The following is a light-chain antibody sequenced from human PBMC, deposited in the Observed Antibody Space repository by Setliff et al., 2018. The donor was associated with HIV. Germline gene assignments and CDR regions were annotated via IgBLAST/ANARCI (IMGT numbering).Light chain of an antibody. CDR2: DVS. CDR3: SSYTNTPLYV. Sequence: ALTQPASVSGSPGQSITISCTGTSSDVGGHNYVSWYQQHPGKAPKLIIYDVSNRPSGASNRFSGSKSGNTASLTISGLQAEDEADYYCSSYTNTPLYVFGTGTKGTVL. V-gene: IGLV2-14*03. J-gene: IGLJ1*01. CDR1: SSDVGGHNY.